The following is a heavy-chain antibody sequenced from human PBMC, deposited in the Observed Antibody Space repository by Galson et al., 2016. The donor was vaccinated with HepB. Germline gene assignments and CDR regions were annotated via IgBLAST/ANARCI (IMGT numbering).Heavy chain of an antibody. D-gene: IGHD2-2*01. Sequence: SLRLSCAASGFTFSSYSMHWVRQAPGKGLEYISTISNDGRSRYFEDSVRGRFTISRDNSKNTVYLQMSSLRPEDSATYYCLKSGYCGITDCFHAFDICGQGTMVTVSS. CDR2: ISNDGRSR. J-gene: IGHJ3*02. CDR3: LKSGYCGITDCFHAFDI. V-gene: IGHV3-64D*08. CDR1: GFTFSSYS.